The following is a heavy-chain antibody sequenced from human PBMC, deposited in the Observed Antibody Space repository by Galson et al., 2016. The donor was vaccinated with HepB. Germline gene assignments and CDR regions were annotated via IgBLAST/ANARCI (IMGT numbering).Heavy chain of an antibody. Sequence: SVKVSCKASGGTFNTYAITWVRQAPGQGLEWMGGIIPIFGTANYAQKFQDRVTITADESTTTAYMELSSLRSGDTAVYYCARAPYNDFVVDYWGQGALVTVSS. D-gene: IGHD5-24*01. CDR1: GGTFNTYA. CDR2: IIPIFGTA. J-gene: IGHJ4*02. CDR3: ARAPYNDFVVDY. V-gene: IGHV1-69*13.